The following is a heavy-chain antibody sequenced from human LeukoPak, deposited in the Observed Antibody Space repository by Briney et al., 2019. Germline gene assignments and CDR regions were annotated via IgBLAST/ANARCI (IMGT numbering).Heavy chain of an antibody. CDR2: ISSSGSTI. CDR1: GFTFSDYY. V-gene: IGHV3-11*01. D-gene: IGHD2-2*02. CDR3: ARDQPPYCSSTSCYTASRPYYYYYMDV. J-gene: IGHJ6*03. Sequence: PGGSLRLSCAASGFTFSDYYMSWIRQAPGKGLEWVSYISSSGSTIYYADSVKGRFTISRDNAKNSLYLQMNSLRAEDTAVYYCARDQPPYCSSTSCYTASRPYYYYYMDVWGKGTTVTVSS.